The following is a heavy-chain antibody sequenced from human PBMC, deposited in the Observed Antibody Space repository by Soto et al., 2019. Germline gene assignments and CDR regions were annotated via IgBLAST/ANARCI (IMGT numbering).Heavy chain of an antibody. CDR3: ARSGTYPVFIDL. CDR1: GGTFSSYA. D-gene: IGHD3-10*01. Sequence: SVKVSCKASGGTFSSYAISWVRQAPGQGLEWMGGIIPIFGTANYAQKFQGRVTITADKSTSTAYMELSSLSAADTAVYYCARSGTYPVFIDLWGQGTLVTVSS. V-gene: IGHV1-69*06. J-gene: IGHJ4*02. CDR2: IIPIFGTA.